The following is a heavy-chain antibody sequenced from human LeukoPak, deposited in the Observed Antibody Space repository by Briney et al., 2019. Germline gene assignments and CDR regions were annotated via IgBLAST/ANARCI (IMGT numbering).Heavy chain of an antibody. D-gene: IGHD6-13*01. CDR3: AMGGGVAAAGAFDV. Sequence: SETLSLTCAVSGGSISSTNWWTWVRRPPGKGLEWIGEIYHGGSTNYNPSLRSRVTISLDKSKNQFSVKLNSVTAADTAVYYCAMGGGVAAAGAFDVWGQGTMVTVSS. V-gene: IGHV4-4*02. CDR2: IYHGGST. CDR1: GGSISSTNW. J-gene: IGHJ3*01.